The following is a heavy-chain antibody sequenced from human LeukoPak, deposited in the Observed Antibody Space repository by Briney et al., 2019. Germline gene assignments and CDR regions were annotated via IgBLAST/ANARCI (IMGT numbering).Heavy chain of an antibody. CDR2: ISGSGAST. J-gene: IGHJ4*02. CDR3: AKTITGTLDY. V-gene: IGHV3-23*01. Sequence: GGSLRLSCAASGLTFSSYAMSWVRQAPGKGLEWVSTISGSGASTYYVDSVKGRFTISRDNSKNTLYLQMNSLRAEDTAVYYCAKTITGTLDYWGQGTLVTVS. D-gene: IGHD1-20*01. CDR1: GLTFSSYA.